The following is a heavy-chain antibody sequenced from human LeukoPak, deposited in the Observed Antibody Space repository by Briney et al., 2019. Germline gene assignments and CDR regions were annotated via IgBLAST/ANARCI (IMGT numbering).Heavy chain of an antibody. V-gene: IGHV4-39*07. CDR3: AREIITNRGSYTMDDAFDI. Sequence: SETLSLTCTVSGGSISSSSYYWGWIRQPPGKGLEWIGSIYYSGSTYYNPSLKSRVTISVDTSKNQFSLKLSSVTAADTAVYYCAREIITNRGSYTMDDAFDIWGQGTMVTVSS. J-gene: IGHJ3*02. D-gene: IGHD1-26*01. CDR1: GGSISSSSYY. CDR2: IYYSGST.